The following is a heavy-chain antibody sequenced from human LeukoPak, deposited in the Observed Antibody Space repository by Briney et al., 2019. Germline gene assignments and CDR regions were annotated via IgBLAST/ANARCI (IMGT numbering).Heavy chain of an antibody. CDR2: INHSGST. CDR1: GGSFSGYY. D-gene: IGHD3-16*02. V-gene: IGHV4-34*01. CDR3: ARLDDYVWGSYRSDY. Sequence: PSETLSLTCAVYGGSFSGYYCSWIRQPPGKGLEWIGEINHSGSTNYNPSLKSRVTISVDTSKNQFSLKLSSVTAADTAVYYCARLDDYVWGSYRSDYWGQGTLVTVSS. J-gene: IGHJ4*02.